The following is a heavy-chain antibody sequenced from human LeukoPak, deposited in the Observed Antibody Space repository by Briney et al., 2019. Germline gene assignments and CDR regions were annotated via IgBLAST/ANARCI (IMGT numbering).Heavy chain of an antibody. CDR2: IYHSGST. V-gene: IGHV4-4*02. Sequence: PSEALSLTCAVSGGSISSSNWWSWVRQPPGKGLEWIGEIYHSGSTNYNPSLKSRVTISVDTSKNQFSLKLSSVTAADTAVYYCARNGYSSGYLVDYWGQGTLVTVSS. D-gene: IGHD3-22*01. CDR1: GGSISSSNW. J-gene: IGHJ4*02. CDR3: ARNGYSSGYLVDY.